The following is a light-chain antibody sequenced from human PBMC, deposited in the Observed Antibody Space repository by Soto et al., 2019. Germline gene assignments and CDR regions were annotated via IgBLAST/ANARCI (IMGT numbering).Light chain of an antibody. J-gene: IGLJ1*01. Sequence: QSVLTQPPSVSGAPGHKVTISCTGSSSNLGAVYDVHWYQQLPGTAPKLLIYGNINRPSAVPDRFSGSKSGTSASLAITGLQAEDEADYYCQAYDSRLSGSIVFGPGTKITVL. V-gene: IGLV1-40*01. CDR3: QAYDSRLSGSIV. CDR1: SSNLGAVYD. CDR2: GNI.